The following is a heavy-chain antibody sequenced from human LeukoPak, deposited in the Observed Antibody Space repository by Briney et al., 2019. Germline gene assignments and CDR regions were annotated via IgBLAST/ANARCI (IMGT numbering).Heavy chain of an antibody. CDR1: GFTFSSYE. CDR2: ISSSGSTI. V-gene: IGHV3-48*03. Sequence: QPGGSLRLSCAASGFTFSSYEMNWVRQAPGKGLEWVSYISSSGSTIYYADSVKGRFTISRDNAKNSLYLQMNSLRAEDTAVYYCARVGGSGSYYTSVVWYYGMDVWGKGTTVTVSS. D-gene: IGHD3-10*01. J-gene: IGHJ6*04. CDR3: ARVGGSGSYYTSVVWYYGMDV.